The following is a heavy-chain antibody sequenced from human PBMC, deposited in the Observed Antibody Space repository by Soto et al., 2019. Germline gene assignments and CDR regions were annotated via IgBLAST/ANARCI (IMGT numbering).Heavy chain of an antibody. CDR3: ARLGRSSGYGMDV. V-gene: IGHV5-51*01. CDR1: GYSFTSYW. CDR2: IYPGDSDT. D-gene: IGHD6-13*01. Sequence: GASVKISCKGSGYSFTSYWIGWVRQMPGKGLEWMGIIYPGDSDTRYSPSFQGQVTISADKSISTAYLQWSSLKASDTAMYYCARLGRSSGYGMDVWGQGTTVTVSS. J-gene: IGHJ6*02.